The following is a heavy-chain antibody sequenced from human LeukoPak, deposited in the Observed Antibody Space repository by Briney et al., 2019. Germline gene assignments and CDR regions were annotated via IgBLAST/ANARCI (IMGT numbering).Heavy chain of an antibody. CDR1: GYTFTSYG. J-gene: IGHJ5*02. D-gene: IGHD1-26*01. V-gene: IGHV1-18*01. Sequence: ASVTVSCKASGYTFTSYGISWVRQAPGQGLEWMGWISAYNGNTNYAQRLQGRVTMTTDTSTSTAFMELRSLRSDDTAVYYWAREPSGSYSHNWFDPWGQGTLVTVSS. CDR2: ISAYNGNT. CDR3: AREPSGSYSHNWFDP.